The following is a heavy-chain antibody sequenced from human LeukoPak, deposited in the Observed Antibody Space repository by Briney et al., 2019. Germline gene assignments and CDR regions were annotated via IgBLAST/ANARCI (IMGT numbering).Heavy chain of an antibody. CDR3: ATPDYGDNDAFDI. CDR1: GYTLTELS. CDR2: FDPEDGET. Sequence: RASVKVSCKVSGYTLTELSMHWVRQAPGKGLEWMGGFDPEDGETIYAQKFQGRVTMTEDTSTDTAYMGLSSLRSEDTAVYYCATPDYGDNDAFDIWGQGTMVTVSS. V-gene: IGHV1-24*01. J-gene: IGHJ3*02. D-gene: IGHD4-17*01.